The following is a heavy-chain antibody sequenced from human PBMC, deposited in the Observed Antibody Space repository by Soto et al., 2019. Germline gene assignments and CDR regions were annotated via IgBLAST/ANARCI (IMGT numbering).Heavy chain of an antibody. CDR1: GRSFSGYY. CDR3: ASGNAWEVLLGY. D-gene: IGHD1-26*01. Sequence: LSLTFPVYGRSFSGYYWIWVRQPPGTGLEWIGEINHSGGTNYNPSLKSRVIISVDTSKNQYSLKLSSVTAADTAVYYCASGNAWEVLLGYWVQGTLVTVSS. J-gene: IGHJ4*02. V-gene: IGHV4-34*01. CDR2: INHSGGT.